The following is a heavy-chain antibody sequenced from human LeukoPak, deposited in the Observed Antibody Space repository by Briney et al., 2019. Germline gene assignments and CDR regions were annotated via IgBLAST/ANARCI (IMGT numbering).Heavy chain of an antibody. V-gene: IGHV3-7*01. D-gene: IGHD1-1*01. J-gene: IGHJ4*02. CDR2: INQDGSEM. Sequence: GGSLRLSCAASGFTFSNYWMSWVRQAPGKGLEWLANINQDGSEMYYVDSVKGRFTISRDNAKNTLYLQMNSLRAEDTAVYYCLRGGGGTDYFNYWGQGTLVTVSS. CDR3: LRGGGGTDYFNY. CDR1: GFTFSNYW.